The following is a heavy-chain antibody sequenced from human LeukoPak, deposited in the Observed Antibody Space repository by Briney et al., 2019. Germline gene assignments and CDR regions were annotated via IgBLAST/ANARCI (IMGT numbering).Heavy chain of an antibody. J-gene: IGHJ4*02. CDR1: GLSFSGYE. Sequence: GGSLRLSCAASGLSFSGYEMNWVRQAPGKGLEWVSYINTRGTTMYYADSVKGRFTISRDNAKDSLYLQMNSLRAEDTAIYYCARGRDGYKGGFDYWGQATLVTVSS. CDR2: INTRGTTM. D-gene: IGHD5-24*01. V-gene: IGHV3-48*03. CDR3: ARGRDGYKGGFDY.